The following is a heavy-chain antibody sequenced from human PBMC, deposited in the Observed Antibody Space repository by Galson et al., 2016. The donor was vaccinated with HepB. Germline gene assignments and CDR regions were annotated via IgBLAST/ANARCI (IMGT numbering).Heavy chain of an antibody. CDR2: VYHSGTT. J-gene: IGHJ4*02. CDR3: ARDKRESTTYYYDHSGYLDH. Sequence: SETLSPTCAVSGGSISSSDWWSWVRQPPGKGLEWIGEVYHSGTTTYNPSLKRRVTISMDQSKKQFSLKVNSVTAADTAVYYCARDKRESTTYYYDHSGYLDHWGQGILVTVSS. D-gene: IGHD3-22*01. V-gene: IGHV4-4*02. CDR1: GGSISSSDW.